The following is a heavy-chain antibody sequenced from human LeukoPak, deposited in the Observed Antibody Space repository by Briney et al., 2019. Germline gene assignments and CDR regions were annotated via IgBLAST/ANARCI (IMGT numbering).Heavy chain of an antibody. CDR3: AKDSGYGDYGGEYFPH. CDR2: ISGSGGST. V-gene: IGHV3-23*01. Sequence: PGGSLRLSCAASGFTFSTYAMSWVRQAPGKGLEWVSGISGSGGSTYYADSVKGRFTISRDNSKNTLYLQMNSLRAEDTAIYYCAKDSGYGDYGGEYFPHWGQGTLVTVSS. D-gene: IGHD4-17*01. J-gene: IGHJ1*01. CDR1: GFTFSTYA.